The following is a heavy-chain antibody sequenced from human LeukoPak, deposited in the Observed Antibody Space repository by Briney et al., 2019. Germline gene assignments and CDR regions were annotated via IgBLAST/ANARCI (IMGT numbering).Heavy chain of an antibody. V-gene: IGHV1-46*02. CDR2: INPRDGST. CDR3: ARGADQEFDF. CDR1: GHTXNNHF. Sequence: GASVKVSCKSSGHTXNNHFIHWVRQAPGQGLEWMGMINPRDGSTRTLQRFQGRLTMTRDTSTSTLYMGLSSLRSEDTATYFCARGADQEFDFWGQGTLVTVSS. J-gene: IGHJ4*02.